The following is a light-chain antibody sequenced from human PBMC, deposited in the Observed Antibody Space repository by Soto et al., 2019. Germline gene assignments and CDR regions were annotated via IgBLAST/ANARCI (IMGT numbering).Light chain of an antibody. CDR2: EVT. V-gene: IGLV2-14*01. CDR1: SSDVGGYNY. CDR3: SSYTSGSTRV. J-gene: IGLJ3*02. Sequence: QSALTQPASVSGSPGQSITISCTGTSSDVGGYNYVSWYQQHPGKVPKLMIYEVTNRPSGVSNRFSGSKSGNTASLTISGLQTDDEADYYCSSYTSGSTRVFGGGTKLTVL.